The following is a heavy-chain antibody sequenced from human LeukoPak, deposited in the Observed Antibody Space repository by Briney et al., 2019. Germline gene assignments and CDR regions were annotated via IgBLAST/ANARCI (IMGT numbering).Heavy chain of an antibody. V-gene: IGHV4-34*01. CDR2: INHSGST. CDR3: ARGIFFPKYYFDY. Sequence: PSETLSLTCAVYGGSFSGYYWSWIRQPPGKGLEWIGEINHSGSTNYNPSLKSRVTISVDTSKNQSSLKLSSVTAADTAVYYCARGIFFPKYYFDYWGQGTLVTVSS. D-gene: IGHD3-9*01. CDR1: GGSFSGYY. J-gene: IGHJ4*02.